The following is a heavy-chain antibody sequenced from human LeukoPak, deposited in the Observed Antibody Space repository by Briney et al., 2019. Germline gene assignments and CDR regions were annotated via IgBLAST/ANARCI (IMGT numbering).Heavy chain of an antibody. D-gene: IGHD3-10*01. CDR2: IKSDGSST. V-gene: IGHV3-74*01. J-gene: IGHJ4*02. Sequence: GGSLRLSCAASGFTFSSYWMHWVRQVPGKGLVWVSRIKSDGSSTSYADLVKGRFTMSRDNAKNPLYLQMNSLRAEDTAVYYCARESRTDYYGDYWGQGTLVTVSS. CDR1: GFTFSSYW. CDR3: ARESRTDYYGDY.